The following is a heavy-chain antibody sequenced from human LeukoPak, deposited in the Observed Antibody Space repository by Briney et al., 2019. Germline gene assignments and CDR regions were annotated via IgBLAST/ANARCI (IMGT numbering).Heavy chain of an antibody. CDR3: ARVPGLGVRGVTK. J-gene: IGHJ4*02. CDR2: IYSGGST. D-gene: IGHD3-10*01. V-gene: IGHV3-66*01. Sequence: GGSLRLSCAASGFTVSSNYMSWVRQAPGKGLEWVSLIYSGGSTYYADSVKGRFTISRDNSKNTLYLQMNSLRAEDTAVYYCARVPGLGVRGVTKWGQGTLVTVSS. CDR1: GFTVSSNY.